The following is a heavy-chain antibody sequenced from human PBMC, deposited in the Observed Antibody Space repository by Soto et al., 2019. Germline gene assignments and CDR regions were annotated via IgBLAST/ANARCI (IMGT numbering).Heavy chain of an antibody. CDR2: INPNSGGT. J-gene: IGHJ6*03. CDR1: GYTFTGYY. V-gene: IGHV1-2*04. Sequence: ASVKVSCKASGYTFTGYYMHWVRQAPGQGLEWMGWINPNSGGTNYAQKFQGWVTMTRDTSISTAYMELSRLRSDDTAVYYCARESPLAGSYYDMDVWGKGTTVTAP. D-gene: IGHD6-19*01. CDR3: ARESPLAGSYYDMDV.